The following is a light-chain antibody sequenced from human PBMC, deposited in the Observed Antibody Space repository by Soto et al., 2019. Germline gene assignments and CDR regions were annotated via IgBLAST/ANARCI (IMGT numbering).Light chain of an antibody. Sequence: QSVLTQPASVSGSPGQSITISCTGTSSDVGGYNYVSWYQHHPGKAPKLIIYDVSNRPSGVSIRFSGSKSDNTASLTISGLQPEDEAFNHCSSYTISNTRQNVFGTGTNVTVL. CDR3: SSYTISNTRQNV. J-gene: IGLJ1*01. V-gene: IGLV2-14*03. CDR1: SSDVGGYNY. CDR2: DVS.